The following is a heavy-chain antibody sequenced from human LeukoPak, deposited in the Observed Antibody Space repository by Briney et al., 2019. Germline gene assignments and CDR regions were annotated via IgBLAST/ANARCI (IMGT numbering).Heavy chain of an antibody. CDR1: GFTFSNYD. J-gene: IGHJ2*01. D-gene: IGHD4-17*01. CDR3: AKGSYGDSPYWYFNL. Sequence: GGSLRLSCAASGFTFSNYDMNWVRQAPGKGLEWVSHISDNGGSTDYADSVKGRFTISRDNSKNTLYLQMNSLRAEDTAVYYCAKGSYGDSPYWYFNLWGRGTLVTVSS. CDR2: ISDNGGST. V-gene: IGHV3-23*01.